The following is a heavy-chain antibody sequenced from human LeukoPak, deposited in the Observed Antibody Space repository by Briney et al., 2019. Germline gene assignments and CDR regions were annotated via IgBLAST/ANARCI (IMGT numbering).Heavy chain of an antibody. D-gene: IGHD6-19*01. CDR2: INPRGGSI. CDR3: ARVGYNSGWYPYFDY. CDR1: GYTFITHY. V-gene: IGHV1-46*01. J-gene: IGHJ4*02. Sequence: GASVKVSCKASGYTFITHYIHWVRQAPGQGLEWMGIINPRGGSISYAQKFQGRVTMTRDTSTSTVYMELSSLRSEDTAAYYCARVGYNSGWYPYFDYWGQGTLVTVSS.